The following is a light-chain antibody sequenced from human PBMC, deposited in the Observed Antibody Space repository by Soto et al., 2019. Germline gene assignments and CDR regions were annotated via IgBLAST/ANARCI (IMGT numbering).Light chain of an antibody. CDR2: DAY. CDR3: QQYDDLPIT. J-gene: IGKJ5*01. CDR1: QDITNY. Sequence: DIQMTQSPSSLSASVGDRVTITCQASQDITNYLNWYKQKPGKPPKLLINDAYNLETGVPSRFSGSGSGTHFSFTINSLQPEDFATYYCQQYDDLPITFGLGTRLDIK. V-gene: IGKV1-33*01.